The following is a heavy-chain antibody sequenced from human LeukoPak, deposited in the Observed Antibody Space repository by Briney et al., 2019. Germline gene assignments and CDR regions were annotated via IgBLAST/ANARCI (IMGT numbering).Heavy chain of an antibody. J-gene: IGHJ4*02. CDR2: IYGDGST. CDR1: GFNVGNNY. CDR3: KSGGAAPGGFDY. V-gene: IGHV3-53*01. D-gene: IGHD2-8*02. Sequence: GGSLRLSCVVSGFNVGNNYVSWVRQAPGKGLEWVSNIYGDGSTNYADSVRGRFTISRDNSKNTYYLQMNSLRAEDTAVYYCKSGGAAPGGFDYWGQGTLVTVSP.